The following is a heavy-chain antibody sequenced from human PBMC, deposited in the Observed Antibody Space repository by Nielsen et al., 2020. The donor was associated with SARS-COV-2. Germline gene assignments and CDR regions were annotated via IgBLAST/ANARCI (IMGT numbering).Heavy chain of an antibody. CDR2: ISGSGGST. CDR3: ARGRGGPHAFDI. V-gene: IGHV3-23*01. J-gene: IGHJ3*02. CDR1: GFTFSSYA. D-gene: IGHD2-15*01. Sequence: GESLKISCAASGFTFSSYAMSWVRQAPGKGLEWVSAISGSGGSTYYADSVKGRFTISRDNSKNTLYLQMNSLRAEDTAVYYCARGRGGPHAFDIWGQGTMVTVSS.